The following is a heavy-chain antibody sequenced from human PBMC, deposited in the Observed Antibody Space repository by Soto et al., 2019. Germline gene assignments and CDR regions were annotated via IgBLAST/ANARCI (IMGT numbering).Heavy chain of an antibody. Sequence: QVQLVQSGAEVKKPGSSVKVSCKASGGTFSSYAISWVRQAPGQGLEWMGGIIPIFGTANYAQKFQGRVTITADESTSTAYMERSSLRSEDTAVYYCARDFRVCGGSCPNWFDPWGQGTLVTVSS. V-gene: IGHV1-69*01. J-gene: IGHJ5*02. CDR1: GGTFSSYA. D-gene: IGHD2-15*01. CDR3: ARDFRVCGGSCPNWFDP. CDR2: IIPIFGTA.